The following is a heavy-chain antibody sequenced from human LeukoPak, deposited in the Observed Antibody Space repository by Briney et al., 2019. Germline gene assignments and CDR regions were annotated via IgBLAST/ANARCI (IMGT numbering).Heavy chain of an antibody. CDR2: IIPIVEIA. CDR3: ASTGQGHLRYCGGDCYQRFDY. J-gene: IGHJ4*02. CDR1: GGTFSNYA. D-gene: IGHD2-21*01. Sequence: GASVKVSCKASGGTFSNYAFSWVRQAPGQGLEWMGRIIPIVEIADYAQKFQGRVTITTDESTSTAYMELSSPRSEDTAVYYCASTGQGHLRYCGGDCYQRFDYWGQGTLVTVSS. V-gene: IGHV1-69*04.